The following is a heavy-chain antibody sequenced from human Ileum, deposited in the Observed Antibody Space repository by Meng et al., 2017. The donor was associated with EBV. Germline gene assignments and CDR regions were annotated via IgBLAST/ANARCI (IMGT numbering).Heavy chain of an antibody. CDR1: GGTFSGDY. Sequence: QLKQWGAGLFQPPETLFLACAVYGGTFSGDYGSSIGQPPGKGLEWIGEINQSGSTNYNPSLKCRVTISVDTSKNQFSLKLSSVTAADTAVYYCARGNKVSDRGFDYWGQGTLVTVSS. J-gene: IGHJ4*02. V-gene: IGHV4-34*01. D-gene: IGHD3-10*01. CDR2: INQSGST. CDR3: ARGNKVSDRGFDY.